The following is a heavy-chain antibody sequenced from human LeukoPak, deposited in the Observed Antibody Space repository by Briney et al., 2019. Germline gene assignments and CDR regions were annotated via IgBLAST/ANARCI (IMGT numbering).Heavy chain of an antibody. J-gene: IGHJ4*02. D-gene: IGHD3-22*01. CDR2: ISPSGDHR. CDR3: ARDAAYFDSSGYYPDPLDY. CDR1: GFSFSAYN. Sequence: PGVSLRLSCAASGFSFSAYNINWVRQAPGKGLEWVSCISPSGDHRYYADSVRGRFTISRDNAKNSVYLQMNSLRAEDTAVYYCARDAAYFDSSGYYPDPLDYWGQGTLVSVSS. V-gene: IGHV3-21*01.